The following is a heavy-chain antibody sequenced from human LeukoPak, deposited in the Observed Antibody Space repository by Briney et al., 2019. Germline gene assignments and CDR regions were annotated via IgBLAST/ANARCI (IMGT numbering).Heavy chain of an antibody. V-gene: IGHV4-59*12. D-gene: IGHD6-25*01. CDR3: ARSRPSGSSSGRYNWFDP. CDR2: IYYSGST. Sequence: KPSETLSLTCTVSGDSISSYYWSWIRQPPGKGLEWIGYIYYSGSTNYNPSLKSRVTISVDTSKNQFSLKLSSVTAADTAVYYCARSRPSGSSSGRYNWFDPWGQGTLVTVSS. J-gene: IGHJ5*02. CDR1: GDSISSYY.